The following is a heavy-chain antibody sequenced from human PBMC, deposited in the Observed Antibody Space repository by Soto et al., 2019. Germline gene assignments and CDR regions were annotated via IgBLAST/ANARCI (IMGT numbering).Heavy chain of an antibody. D-gene: IGHD3-22*01. Sequence: SETLSLTCSVSGGSIGSSSYYFGWIRQPPGKGLEWIGSLYYTGTTYYNSSLKSRVTISADKSQNQFSLKLSSVIAADTAVYYCARDGSSGYSYGWGQGTLVTVSS. CDR1: GGSIGSSSYY. CDR2: LYYTGTT. CDR3: ARDGSSGYSYG. J-gene: IGHJ4*02. V-gene: IGHV4-39*07.